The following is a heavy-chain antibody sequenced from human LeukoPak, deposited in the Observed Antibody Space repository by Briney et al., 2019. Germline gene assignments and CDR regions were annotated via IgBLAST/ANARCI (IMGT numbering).Heavy chain of an antibody. CDR2: IYPNSGGT. D-gene: IGHD4-17*01. J-gene: IGHJ4*02. CDR1: GYTFSGHY. V-gene: IGHV1-2*02. Sequence: ASVKVSCKTSGYTFSGHYMHWVRHAPGQGLEWMGWIYPNSGGTNYAQKFQGRLTLTRDTSISTAYMQLSRLRSDDTAVYFCARVVGYGDYPFDFWGQGTLVTVSS. CDR3: ARVVGYGDYPFDF.